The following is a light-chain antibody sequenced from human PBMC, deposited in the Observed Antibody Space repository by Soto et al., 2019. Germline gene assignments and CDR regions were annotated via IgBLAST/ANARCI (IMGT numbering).Light chain of an antibody. CDR1: QNINNY. V-gene: IGKV1-39*01. CDR3: QQSYSTPLT. J-gene: IGKJ4*01. Sequence: DIQMTQSPSSLSASVGDRVTITRRASQNINNYLNWYQQKPGKAPNLLIYSTSNLQSGVPSRFSGSGSGTDFTLTISSLQPEDFASYYCQQSYSTPLTFGGGTKVEI. CDR2: STS.